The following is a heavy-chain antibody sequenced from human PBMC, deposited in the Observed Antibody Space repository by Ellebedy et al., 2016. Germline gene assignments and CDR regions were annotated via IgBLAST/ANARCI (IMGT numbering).Heavy chain of an antibody. CDR1: GYTLTELS. CDR3: ATLAHFIVVVPAAIGDY. CDR2: FDPEDGET. D-gene: IGHD2-2*02. Sequence: ASVKVSXXVSGYTLTELSMHWVRQAPGKGLEWMGGFDPEDGETIYAQKFQGRVTMTEDTSTDTAYMELSSLRSEDTAVYYCATLAHFIVVVPAAIGDYWGQGTLVTVSS. V-gene: IGHV1-24*01. J-gene: IGHJ4*02.